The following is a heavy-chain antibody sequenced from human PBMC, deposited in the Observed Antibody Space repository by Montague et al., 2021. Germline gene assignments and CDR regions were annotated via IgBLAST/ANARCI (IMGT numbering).Heavy chain of an antibody. V-gene: IGHV3-23*01. CDR2: IGGTSGVT. CDR3: ANSGGGGGSPRWAY. D-gene: IGHD2-21*01. CDR1: GFIFSNYA. Sequence: SLRLSCAASGFIFSNYAMSWVRLAPGEGLEWVSLIGGTSGVTTYADSVTGRFTISRDNSKSTLWLQLNSLRAEDTGVYYCANSGGGGGSPRWAYWGQGTLVTVSS. J-gene: IGHJ4*02.